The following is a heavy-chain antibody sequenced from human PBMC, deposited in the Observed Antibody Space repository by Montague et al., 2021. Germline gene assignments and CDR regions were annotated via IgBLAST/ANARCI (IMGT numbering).Heavy chain of an antibody. CDR3: TFYKFRETPRGFDY. CDR1: GFTFSSYW. CDR2: ISTDGSST. D-gene: IGHD3-10*01. V-gene: IGHV3-74*01. J-gene: IGHJ4*02. Sequence: SLRLSCAASGFTFSSYWMHWVRQAPGKGLVWVSRISTDGSSTTYADSVKGRFTTSRDSAKNMLYLQMNSLRAEDTAVYYCTFYKFRETPRGFDYWGQGTPVTVSP.